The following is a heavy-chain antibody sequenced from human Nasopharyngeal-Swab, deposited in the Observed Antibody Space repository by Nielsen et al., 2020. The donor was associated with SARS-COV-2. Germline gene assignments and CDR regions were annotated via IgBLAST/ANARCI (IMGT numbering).Heavy chain of an antibody. Sequence: SETLSLTCTVSGGSISSSSYYWGWISQPPGKGLEWIGSIYYSGSTYYNPSLKSRVTISVDTSKNQFSLKLSSVTAADTAVYYCARGGSSWYIDYYGMDVWGQGTTVTVSS. J-gene: IGHJ6*02. V-gene: IGHV4-39*07. CDR3: ARGGSSWYIDYYGMDV. CDR2: IYYSGST. D-gene: IGHD6-13*01. CDR1: GGSISSSSYY.